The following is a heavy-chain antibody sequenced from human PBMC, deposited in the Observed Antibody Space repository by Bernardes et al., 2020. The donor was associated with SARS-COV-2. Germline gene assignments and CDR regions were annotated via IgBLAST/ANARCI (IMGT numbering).Heavy chain of an antibody. J-gene: IGHJ6*02. V-gene: IGHV4-34*01. D-gene: IGHD5-12*01. CDR3: ARGGDSGYPYYYYYGMDV. Sequence: ETLSLTYAVYVGSFSGYYWSWIRQPPGKGLEWIGEINHSGSTNYNPSLKSRVTISVDTSKNQFSLKLSSVTAADTAVYYCARGGDSGYPYYYYYGMDVWGQGTTVTVSS. CDR2: INHSGST. CDR1: VGSFSGYY.